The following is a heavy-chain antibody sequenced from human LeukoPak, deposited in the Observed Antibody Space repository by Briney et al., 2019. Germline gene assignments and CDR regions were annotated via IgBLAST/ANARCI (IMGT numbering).Heavy chain of an antibody. J-gene: IGHJ4*02. CDR3: ARFLYSSGLDY. D-gene: IGHD6-19*01. V-gene: IGHV3-33*01. Sequence: PGRSLRLSCAASGFIFRDYGMHWVRQAPGKGLEWVAVIWYDGSNKYYADSVKGRFTISRDNSKNALSLQMNSLRAEDTAVYYCARFLYSSGLDYWGQGTLVAVSS. CDR2: IWYDGSNK. CDR1: GFIFRDYG.